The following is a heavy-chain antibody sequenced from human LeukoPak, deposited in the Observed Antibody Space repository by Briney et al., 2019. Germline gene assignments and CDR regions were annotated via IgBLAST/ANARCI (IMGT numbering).Heavy chain of an antibody. D-gene: IGHD1-1*01. CDR3: TRDRGAYNLYDY. CDR1: GFTFGDYA. Sequence: GGSLRLSCTASGFTFGDYAMSWIRQAPGKGLEWVGFIRSKAYGETADCAASVKGRFTISRDDSKAIAYLQMNSQKTEDTAVYHCTRDRGAYNLYDYWGQGTLVTVSS. J-gene: IGHJ4*02. V-gene: IGHV3-49*03. CDR2: IRSKAYGETA.